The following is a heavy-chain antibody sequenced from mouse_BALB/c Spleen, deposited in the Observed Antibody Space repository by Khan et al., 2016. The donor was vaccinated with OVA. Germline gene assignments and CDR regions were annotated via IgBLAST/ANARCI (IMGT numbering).Heavy chain of an antibody. V-gene: IGHV2-9*02. CDR1: GFSLTTYG. CDR3: DRACVMETDRVDY. CDR2: IWSGGST. Sequence: VQLKESGPGLVAPSQSLSITCTVSGFSLTTYGVHWVRQPPGTVLEWLGIIWSGGSTHYNSALISILTISKHNSKSQVFLKMISLQTDDPAIYYCDRACVMETDRVDYWGKGTPLTVSS. J-gene: IGHJ2*01. D-gene: IGHD2-3*01.